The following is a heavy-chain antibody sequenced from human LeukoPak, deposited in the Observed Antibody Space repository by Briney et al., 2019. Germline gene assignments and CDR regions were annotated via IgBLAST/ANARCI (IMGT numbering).Heavy chain of an antibody. CDR2: ISGSGGST. J-gene: IGHJ4*02. V-gene: IGHV3-23*01. Sequence: GGSLRLSWAASGFTFSSYAMSWVRQAPGKGLEWVSAISGSGGSTYYADSVKGRFTISRDNSKNTLYLQMNSLRAEDTAVYYCANGRGVSSAPFDYWGQGTLVTVSS. CDR1: GFTFSSYA. D-gene: IGHD6-25*01. CDR3: ANGRGVSSAPFDY.